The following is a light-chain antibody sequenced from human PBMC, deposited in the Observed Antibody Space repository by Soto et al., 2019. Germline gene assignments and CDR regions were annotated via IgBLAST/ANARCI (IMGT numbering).Light chain of an antibody. CDR2: DAS. J-gene: IGKJ4*01. Sequence: DIQMTQSPSTLSASVGDRVTITCRASQSINNWLAWYQQKPGKAPKFLIYDASNLESGAPSRFSGSASGTELTLTLSSLQPDDFATYYRQKYENSPLPFGGGTKVEIK. CDR3: QKYENSPLP. V-gene: IGKV1-5*01. CDR1: QSINNW.